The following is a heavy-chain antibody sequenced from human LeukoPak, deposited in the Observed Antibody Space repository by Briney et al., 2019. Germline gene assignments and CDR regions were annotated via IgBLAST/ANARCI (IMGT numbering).Heavy chain of an antibody. CDR2: INHSGST. D-gene: IGHD3-22*01. Sequence: PSETLSLTCAVYGGSFSGYYWSWIRQPPGKRLEWIGEINHSGSTNYNPSLKSRVTISVDTSKNQFSLKLSSVTAADTAVYYCARDSSGYYHWFDPWGQGTLVTASS. CDR3: ARDSSGYYHWFDP. V-gene: IGHV4-34*01. CDR1: GGSFSGYY. J-gene: IGHJ5*02.